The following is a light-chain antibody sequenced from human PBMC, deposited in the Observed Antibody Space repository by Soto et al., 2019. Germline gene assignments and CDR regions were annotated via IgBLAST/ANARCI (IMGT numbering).Light chain of an antibody. CDR3: AAWDDSLGGVV. Sequence: QSVLTQPPSASGTPGQRVTISCSGSSSNIGSNYVYWYQQLPGTVPQLLIYRNNERPSGVPDRCSGSKSGTSASLAISGLGSDDEADYYCAAWDDSLGGVVFGGGTQLTVL. J-gene: IGLJ2*01. CDR1: SSNIGSNY. CDR2: RNN. V-gene: IGLV1-47*01.